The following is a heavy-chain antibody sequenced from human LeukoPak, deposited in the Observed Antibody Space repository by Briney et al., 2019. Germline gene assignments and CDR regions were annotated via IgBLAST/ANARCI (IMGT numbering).Heavy chain of an antibody. CDR1: GFTFSTYG. Sequence: GGSLRLSCAASGFTFSTYGMHWVRQAPGKGLEWVAVISYDGSNKYYADSVKGRFTISRDNSKNTLYLQMNSLRAEDTAVYYCARLLSGNWGQGTLVTVSS. J-gene: IGHJ4*02. CDR2: ISYDGSNK. V-gene: IGHV3-30*03. D-gene: IGHD2-15*01. CDR3: ARLLSGN.